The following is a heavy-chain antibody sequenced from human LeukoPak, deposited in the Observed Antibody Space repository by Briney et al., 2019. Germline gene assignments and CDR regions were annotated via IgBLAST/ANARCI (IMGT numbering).Heavy chain of an antibody. CDR3: ARDRYYVPDY. D-gene: IGHD3-10*02. V-gene: IGHV3-74*01. CDR1: GFTFSSTW. Sequence: GGSLRLSCAASGFTFSSTWMHWFRQGAGKGLVWVPRITSDGRTTIYADSVKGRFTISRDNAKNTLYLQMNSLRAEDTAVYYCARDRYYVPDYWGQGTLVTVSS. J-gene: IGHJ4*02. CDR2: ITSDGRTT.